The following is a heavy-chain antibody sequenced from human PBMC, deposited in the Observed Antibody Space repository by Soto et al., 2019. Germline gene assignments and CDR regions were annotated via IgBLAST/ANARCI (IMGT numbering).Heavy chain of an antibody. D-gene: IGHD2-15*01. CDR1: GVTFSSYA. CDR2: FMMGRST. J-gene: IGHJ4*02. V-gene: IGHV3-23*01. Sequence: XGALRLPCSASGVTFSSYALGWVRQGPGKGLEWVAVFMMGRSTHYVDSVRGRFTISRDNSKNTLSLQMNSLTAEDTAVYFCAKRRGAGGHFDYWGQGTLVTVS. CDR3: AKRRGAGGHFDY.